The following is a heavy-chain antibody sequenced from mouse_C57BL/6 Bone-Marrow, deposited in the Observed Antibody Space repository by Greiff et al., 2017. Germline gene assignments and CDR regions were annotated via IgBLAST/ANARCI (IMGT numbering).Heavy chain of an antibody. CDR2: IRNKDNGYTT. V-gene: IGHV7-3*01. D-gene: IGHD1-1*01. CDR1: GFTFTDYY. Sequence: EVKLMESGGGLVQPGGSLSLSCAASGFTFTDYYMSWVRQPPGKALEWLGFIRNKDNGYTTEYSASVKGRFTISRDNSQSILYLQMNAMRAEDSATNYRARYNYYDSSSNYAMDYWGQGTSVTVSS. CDR3: ARYNYYDSSSNYAMDY. J-gene: IGHJ4*01.